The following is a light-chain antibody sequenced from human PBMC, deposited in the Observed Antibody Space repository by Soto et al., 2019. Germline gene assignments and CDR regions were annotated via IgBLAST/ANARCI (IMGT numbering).Light chain of an antibody. Sequence: EIAVTQSPGTLSLSPGEIATISCRASPSVSSTYLAWYQQKPGQAPRLLIYGASSRATGIPDRFSGSGSGTDFTLTISRLEPEDFAVYYCQQYGSPWTFGQGTKVEIK. CDR1: PSVSSTY. CDR3: QQYGSPWT. CDR2: GAS. J-gene: IGKJ1*01. V-gene: IGKV3-20*01.